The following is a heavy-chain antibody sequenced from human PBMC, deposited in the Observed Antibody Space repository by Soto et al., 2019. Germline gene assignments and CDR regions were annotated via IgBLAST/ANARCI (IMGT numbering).Heavy chain of an antibody. CDR1: GFTFSSYA. Sequence: PGGSLRLSCAASGFTFSSYAMSWVRQAPGKGLEWVSAIGGSGDSTYYADSVKGRFTISRDNSKNTLYLQMNSLRAGDTAVYYCAKARGSRTPAPGSYWGQGTLVTSPQ. V-gene: IGHV3-23*01. CDR2: IGGSGDST. J-gene: IGHJ4*02. D-gene: IGHD2-2*01. CDR3: AKARGSRTPAPGSY.